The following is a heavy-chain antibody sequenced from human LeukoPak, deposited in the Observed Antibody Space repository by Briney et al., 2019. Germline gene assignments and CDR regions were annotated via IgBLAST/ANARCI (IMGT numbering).Heavy chain of an antibody. CDR1: GYTFTSYG. CDR3: ARDLDGYETFDY. CDR2: INAYNGNT. D-gene: IGHD5-12*01. J-gene: IGHJ4*02. Sequence: ASVKVSCKASGYTFTSYGISWVRQAPGQGLEWMGWINAYNGNTNYAQKLQGRVTMTTDTSTSTAYMELRSLRSDDTAVYYCARDLDGYETFDYWGQGTLVTVSS. V-gene: IGHV1-18*01.